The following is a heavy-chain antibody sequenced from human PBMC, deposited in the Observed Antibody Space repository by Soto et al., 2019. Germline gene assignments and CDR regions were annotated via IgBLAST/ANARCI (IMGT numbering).Heavy chain of an antibody. CDR2: IKHHGSEK. Sequence: VALVESGGGLVQPGGSLRLSCVVSGFSFNSYWMTWVRQSPGKGLEWVANIKHHGSEKHYLDSVKGRFTISRDNAKNSLYLQMNSLRAGDTAVYYCARGYWTFDIWGQGTLVIVSS. J-gene: IGHJ3*02. V-gene: IGHV3-7*03. CDR1: GFSFNSYW. CDR3: ARGYWTFDI. D-gene: IGHD2-21*01.